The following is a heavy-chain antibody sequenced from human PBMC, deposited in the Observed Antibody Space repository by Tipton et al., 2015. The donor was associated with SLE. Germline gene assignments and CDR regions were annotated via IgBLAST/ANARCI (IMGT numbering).Heavy chain of an antibody. D-gene: IGHD4-17*01. CDR1: GYSFTSYW. Sequence: VQLVQSGAEVKKPGESLRISCKGSGYSFTSYWIGWVRQMPGKGLEWMGIIYPGDSDTRYSPSFEGQVTISADKSTNTAYLQWSSLKASDTAMYYCARRPHYRDDYFDYWGQGTLVTVSS. J-gene: IGHJ4*02. CDR2: IYPGDSDT. CDR3: ARRPHYRDDYFDY. V-gene: IGHV5-51*01.